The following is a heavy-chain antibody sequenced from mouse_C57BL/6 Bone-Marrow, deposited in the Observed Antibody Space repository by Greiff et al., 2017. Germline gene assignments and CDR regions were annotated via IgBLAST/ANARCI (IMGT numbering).Heavy chain of an antibody. J-gene: IGHJ3*01. V-gene: IGHV5-9*01. Sequence: EVKLMGSGGGLVKPGGSLKLPCAASGFTFSSYTMSWVRQTPEKRLEWVETISGGGGNTYYPDSVKARFTISRDNAKNTLYLQMSSLMSEDTALYYCARDLITTVVHFAYWGQGTLVTVSA. CDR2: ISGGGGNT. CDR1: GFTFSSYT. D-gene: IGHD1-1*01. CDR3: ARDLITTVVHFAY.